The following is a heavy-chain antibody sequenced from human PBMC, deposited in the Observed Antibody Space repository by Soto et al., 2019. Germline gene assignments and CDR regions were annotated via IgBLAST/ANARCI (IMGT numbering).Heavy chain of an antibody. CDR2: RGPSGM. CDR1: GFTFSSSA. J-gene: IGHJ4*02. Sequence: GGSLRLSCAASGFTFSSSAMSWVRQAPGKGLEWVSTRGPSGMYFTDSVKGRFTISRDSSKHTLFLQLNSWRVGDTAIYYCARLTPSWGQGALVTVSS. CDR3: ARLTPS. V-gene: IGHV3-23*01.